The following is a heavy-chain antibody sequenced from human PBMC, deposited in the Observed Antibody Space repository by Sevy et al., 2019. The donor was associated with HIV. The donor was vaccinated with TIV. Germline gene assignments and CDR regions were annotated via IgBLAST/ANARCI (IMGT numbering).Heavy chain of an antibody. CDR3: AKDLCSSTSCYVYYYYYGMDV. J-gene: IGHJ6*02. Sequence: GGSLRLSCAASGFTFSSYGMHWVRQAPGKGLEWVAFIRYDGSNKYYADSVKGRFTICRDNSKKTLYLQMNSLRAEDTAVYYCAKDLCSSTSCYVYYYYYGMDVWGQGTTVTVSS. V-gene: IGHV3-30*02. CDR2: IRYDGSNK. CDR1: GFTFSSYG. D-gene: IGHD2-2*01.